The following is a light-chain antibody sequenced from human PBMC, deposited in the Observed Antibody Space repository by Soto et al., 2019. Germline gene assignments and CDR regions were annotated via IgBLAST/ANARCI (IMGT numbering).Light chain of an antibody. J-gene: IGKJ4*01. CDR1: QSISSW. CDR3: QLALT. V-gene: IGKV1-5*03. Sequence: DIQMTQSPSTLSASVGDRVTITCRASQSISSWLAWYQPNPGKAPKLLIYKASSLESGVPSRCCGSGSGTAFTRTISNLQPNYFGTYYGQLALTFGGGTKVEIK. CDR2: KAS.